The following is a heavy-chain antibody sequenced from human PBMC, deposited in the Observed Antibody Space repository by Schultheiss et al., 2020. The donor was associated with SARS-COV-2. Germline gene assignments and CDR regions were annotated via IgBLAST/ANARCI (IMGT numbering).Heavy chain of an antibody. D-gene: IGHD3-3*01. V-gene: IGHV4-38-2*01. Sequence: SETLSLTCAVSGYSISSGYYWGWIRQPPGKGLEWIGSIYHSGSTYYNPSLKSRVTISVDTSKNQFSLKLSSVTAADTAVYYCARGPYYDFWSGPYYYYGMDVWGQGTTVTVSS. CDR3: ARGPYYDFWSGPYYYYGMDV. CDR2: IYHSGST. J-gene: IGHJ6*02. CDR1: GYSISSGYY.